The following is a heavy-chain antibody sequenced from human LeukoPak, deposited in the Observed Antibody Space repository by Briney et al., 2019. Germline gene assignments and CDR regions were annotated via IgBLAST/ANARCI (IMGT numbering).Heavy chain of an antibody. V-gene: IGHV3-74*01. Sequence: GGSLRLSCAASGFTFSSFWMHWVRQAPGKGLEWVSSIKGDGSSTNYADSVKGRFTISRDNAKNTLYLQMNSLRAEDTAVYYCTRDLYSSGWTQYGMDVWGQGTTVTVSS. CDR2: IKGDGSST. J-gene: IGHJ6*02. CDR1: GFTFSSFW. D-gene: IGHD6-19*01. CDR3: TRDLYSSGWTQYGMDV.